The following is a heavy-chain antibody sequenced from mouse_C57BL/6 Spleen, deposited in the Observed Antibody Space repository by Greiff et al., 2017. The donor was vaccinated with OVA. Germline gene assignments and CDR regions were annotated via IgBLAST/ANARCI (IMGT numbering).Heavy chain of an antibody. D-gene: IGHD2-4*01. CDR1: GYTFTSYW. J-gene: IGHJ1*03. CDR3: AKGNYYDYDPYFDV. CDR2: IHPSDSDT. V-gene: IGHV1-74*01. Sequence: FQLQQPGAELVKPGASVKVSCKASGYTFTSYWMHWVKQRPGQGLEWIGRIHPSDSDTNYNQKFKGKATLTVDKSSSTAYMQLSSLTSEDSAVYYCAKGNYYDYDPYFDVSGTGTTVTVSS.